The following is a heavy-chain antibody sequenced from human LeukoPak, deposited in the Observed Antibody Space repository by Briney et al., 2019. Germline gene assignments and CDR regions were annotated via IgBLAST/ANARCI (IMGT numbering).Heavy chain of an antibody. CDR1: GCSISSSSYY. D-gene: IGHD6-6*01. CDR3: GKGESSSGFRFDY. Sequence: SETLSLSCTASGCSISSSSYYWGWIRQPPGKGLEWIRSIYYSGTTYYNPSLKRRVTISVDASKNQFLLKLSPVTAADTAVYCCGKGESSSGFRFDYWGQGTLVTVSS. J-gene: IGHJ4*02. V-gene: IGHV4-39*01. CDR2: IYYSGTT.